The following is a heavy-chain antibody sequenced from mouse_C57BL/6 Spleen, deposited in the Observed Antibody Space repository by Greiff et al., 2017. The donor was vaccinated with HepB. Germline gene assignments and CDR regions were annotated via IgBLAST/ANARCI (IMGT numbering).Heavy chain of an antibody. V-gene: IGHV1-63*01. Sequence: QVQLQQSGAELVRPGTSVKMSCKASGYTFTNYWIGWAKQRPGHGLEWIGNIYPGGGYTNYNEKFKGKATLTADKSSSTAYLQFSSLTAEDSAIYYCAREINTVVSYYFDYWGQGTTLTVSS. J-gene: IGHJ2*01. CDR1: GYTFTNYW. D-gene: IGHD1-1*01. CDR2: IYPGGGYT. CDR3: AREINTVVSYYFDY.